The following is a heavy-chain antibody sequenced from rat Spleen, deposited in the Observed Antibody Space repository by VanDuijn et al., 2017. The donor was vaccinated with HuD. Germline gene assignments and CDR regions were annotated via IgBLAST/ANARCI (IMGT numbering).Heavy chain of an antibody. V-gene: IGHV5-46*01. Sequence: EVQLVEAGGGLVQPGRSMKLSCAASGITFSNFPMAWVRQAPTKGLEWVATISSSGDSTYYRDSVKGRFTISRDNAQNTLYLQMNSLRSEDTATYYCTRGRTRVYVMDAWGQGASVTVSS. CDR3: TRGRTRVYVMDA. J-gene: IGHJ4*01. CDR1: GITFSNFP. D-gene: IGHD1-4*01. CDR2: ISSSGDST.